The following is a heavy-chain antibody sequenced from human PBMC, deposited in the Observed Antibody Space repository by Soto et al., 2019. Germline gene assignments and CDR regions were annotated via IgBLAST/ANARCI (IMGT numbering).Heavy chain of an antibody. V-gene: IGHV3-48*03. Sequence: GSLRLSCAASGFTFSSYEMNWVRQAPGKGLEWISYIDTSGNLIYYADSVRGRFTPSRDSAKNSLYLQMNSLRAEDTAVYYCAREEINCGGDCFSLWGQGTLVTVSS. CDR3: AREEINCGGDCFSL. D-gene: IGHD2-21*02. CDR2: IDTSGNLI. J-gene: IGHJ4*02. CDR1: GFTFSSYE.